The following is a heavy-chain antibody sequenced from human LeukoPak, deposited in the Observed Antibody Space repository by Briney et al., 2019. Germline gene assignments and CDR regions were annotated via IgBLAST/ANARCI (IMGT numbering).Heavy chain of an antibody. D-gene: IGHD5-18*01. CDR1: GYTFTGYY. CDR2: INPNNGGT. V-gene: IGHV1-2*02. CDR3: ARGDVDTTMVVAFDI. J-gene: IGHJ3*02. Sequence: GASVTVSFTASGYTFTGYYIHWVRQAPGQGLEWMGWINPNNGGTNYEQKFQGSVTMTRDTSISTAYMELSRLRSDATAVYYCARGDVDTTMVVAFDIWGQGTMVPVSS.